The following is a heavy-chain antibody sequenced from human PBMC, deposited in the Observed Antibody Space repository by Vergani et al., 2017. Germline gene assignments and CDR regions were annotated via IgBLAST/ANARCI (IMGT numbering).Heavy chain of an antibody. Sequence: QLQLQVSGPGLVKPSATLSLTCSVSGASIRSSNYYWGWIRQPPGKGLEWIASIYYSGSTYYNPSLKSRVTISVDTYKNQFSLKLSSVTAADTAVYFCARHSTVEWLVKLGWIDPWGQGILVTVSS. CDR1: GASIRSSNYY. D-gene: IGHD6-19*01. V-gene: IGHV4-39*01. CDR2: IYYSGST. J-gene: IGHJ5*02. CDR3: ARHSTVEWLVKLGWIDP.